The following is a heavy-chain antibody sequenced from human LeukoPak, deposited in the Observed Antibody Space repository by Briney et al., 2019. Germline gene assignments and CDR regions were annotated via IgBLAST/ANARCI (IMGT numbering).Heavy chain of an antibody. Sequence: PGGSLRLSCVASGVTLSNYAMSWARQAPGKGLEWVSAISGSGGSTYYADSVKGRFTISRDNSKNTLYLQMNSLRAEDTAVYYCAKVFGGVVAWYFDLWGRGTLVTVSS. J-gene: IGHJ2*01. CDR3: AKVFGGVVAWYFDL. V-gene: IGHV3-23*01. D-gene: IGHD3-16*01. CDR1: GVTLSNYA. CDR2: ISGSGGST.